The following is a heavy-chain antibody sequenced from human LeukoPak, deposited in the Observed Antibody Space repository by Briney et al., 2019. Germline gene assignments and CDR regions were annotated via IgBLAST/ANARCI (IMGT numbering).Heavy chain of an antibody. Sequence: SGGSLRLSCAASGFTFSSYWMHWVRQAPGEGLVWVSRIISDGSSATHAGSVKGRFTVSRDNAKNMMYLQMNSLRAEDTAVYYCTRDRRYGGMDVWGQGTTVTVSS. CDR2: IISDGSSA. CDR1: GFTFSSYW. V-gene: IGHV3-74*03. CDR3: TRDRRYGGMDV. D-gene: IGHD3-10*01. J-gene: IGHJ6*02.